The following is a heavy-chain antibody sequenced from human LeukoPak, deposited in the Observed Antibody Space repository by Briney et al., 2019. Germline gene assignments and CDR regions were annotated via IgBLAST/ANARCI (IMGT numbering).Heavy chain of an antibody. J-gene: IGHJ4*02. V-gene: IGHV1-8*01. CDR1: GYTFTSYD. CDR2: MNPNSGNT. Sequence: GASVKVSCKASGYTFTSYDINWVRQATGQGPEWMGWMNPNSGNTGYAQKFQGRVTMTRNTSISTAYMELSSLRSEDTAVYYCASSLITIYGPGDYWGQGTLVTVSS. D-gene: IGHD3-16*01. CDR3: ASSLITIYGPGDY.